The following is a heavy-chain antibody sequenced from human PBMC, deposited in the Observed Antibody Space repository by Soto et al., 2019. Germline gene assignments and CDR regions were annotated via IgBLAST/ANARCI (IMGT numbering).Heavy chain of an antibody. Sequence: GGSLRLSCAAFGFTFSSYSMNWVRQDPGRGLEWISYISSTGSTIYYADSVKGRFTISRDNAKNSLYLRMNSLRAEDTAVYYCARDPPAYYDSWGYYFDYWGQGTLVTVSS. CDR2: ISSTGSTI. D-gene: IGHD3-3*01. CDR3: ARDPPAYYDSWGYYFDY. V-gene: IGHV3-48*04. J-gene: IGHJ4*02. CDR1: GFTFSSYS.